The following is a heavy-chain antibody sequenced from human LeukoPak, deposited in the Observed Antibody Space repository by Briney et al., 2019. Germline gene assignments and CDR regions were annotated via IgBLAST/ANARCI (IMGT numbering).Heavy chain of an antibody. CDR2: IYYSGST. V-gene: IGHV4-30-4*01. Sequence: ASETLSLPCTVSGGSISSTDYYWRWIRQPPGKGLEWIGYIYYSGSTYQNPPLKSRVTISVDTSKNQFSLKLSSVTAADTAVYYCARGDRKSNYVGYWGQGTLVTVSS. J-gene: IGHJ4*02. D-gene: IGHD1-14*01. CDR3: ARGDRKSNYVGY. CDR1: GGSISSTDYY.